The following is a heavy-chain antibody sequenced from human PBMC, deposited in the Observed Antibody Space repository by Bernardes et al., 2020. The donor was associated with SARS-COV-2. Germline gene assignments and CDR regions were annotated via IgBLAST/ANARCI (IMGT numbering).Heavy chain of an antibody. CDR3: VRSPQFHGRWVPYYYGVEV. Sequence: SETLSLTCTVSGGSISSSSYYWGWIRQPPGKGLEWIGTIFYSGSTYYNPSLKSRVTMSVDTSKNQFSLSLSSVTAADTAVYYCVRSPQFHGRWVPYYYGVEVWGQGTSVTVSS. CDR2: IFYSGST. CDR1: GGSISSSSYY. D-gene: IGHD2-21*01. J-gene: IGHJ6*02. V-gene: IGHV4-39*01.